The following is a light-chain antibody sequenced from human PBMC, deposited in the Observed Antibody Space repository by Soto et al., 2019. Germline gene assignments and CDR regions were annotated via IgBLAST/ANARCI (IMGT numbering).Light chain of an antibody. Sequence: EIVMTQSPATLSVSPGERATLSCRASQSVSDNLAWYQQKPGQAPRLLIYGASTRATGIPARFSGSGSGTEVTLTISSLQSEDVALYYWQESNNWPYTFGQGTKLEIK. CDR1: QSVSDN. CDR2: GAS. J-gene: IGKJ2*01. V-gene: IGKV3-15*01. CDR3: QESNNWPYT.